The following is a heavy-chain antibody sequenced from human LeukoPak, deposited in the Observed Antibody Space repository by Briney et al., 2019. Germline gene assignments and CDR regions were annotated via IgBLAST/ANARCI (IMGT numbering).Heavy chain of an antibody. CDR2: IFYRGST. CDR1: GDSISGSSYY. J-gene: IGHJ4*02. V-gene: IGHV4-39*07. CDR3: ARHLNWELLDY. D-gene: IGHD1-26*01. Sequence: SETLSLTCTVSGDSISGSSYYWGWIRQPPGKGLEWIGNIFYRGSTYYNPSLKSRVTISVDTSKNQFSLKLSSVTAADTAVYYCARHLNWELLDYWGQGTLVTVSS.